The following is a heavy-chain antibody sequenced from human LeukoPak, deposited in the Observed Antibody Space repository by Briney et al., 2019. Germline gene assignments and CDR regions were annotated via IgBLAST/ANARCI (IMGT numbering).Heavy chain of an antibody. J-gene: IGHJ4*02. CDR2: IFYSGST. CDR3: ASGPYPAAGTDHQFDY. Sequence: SETLSLTCTVSGASISSYYWSWIRQPPGKGLEWIGYIFYSGSTLYNPSLQSRVTKSVDTSKNQISLKLTSVTAADTAVYYCASGPYPAAGTDHQFDYWGQGTLVTVSS. D-gene: IGHD6-13*01. CDR1: GASISSYY. V-gene: IGHV4-59*01.